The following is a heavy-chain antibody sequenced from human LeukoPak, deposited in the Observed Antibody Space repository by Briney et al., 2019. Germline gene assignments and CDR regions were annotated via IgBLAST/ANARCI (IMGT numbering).Heavy chain of an antibody. D-gene: IGHD6-6*01. Sequence: SETLSLTCTVSGGSLTNINYYWGWIRQPPGRGLEWIGNIYYSGSTYNNPSLKSRVTISVDTSKNQFSLKLSSVTAADTAVYYCARVDSSSLRNYYYYYYMDVWGKGTTVTVSS. CDR2: IYYSGST. V-gene: IGHV4-39*01. J-gene: IGHJ6*03. CDR1: GGSLTNINYY. CDR3: ARVDSSSLRNYYYYYYMDV.